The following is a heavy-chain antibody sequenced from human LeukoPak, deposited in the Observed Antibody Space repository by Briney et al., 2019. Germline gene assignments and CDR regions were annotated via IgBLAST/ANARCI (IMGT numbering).Heavy chain of an antibody. D-gene: IGHD3-22*01. CDR1: GYTFTSYD. CDR3: ARVYSDLTPWYFDY. V-gene: IGHV1-46*01. CDR2: INPSGGST. Sequence: ASVKVSCKASGYTFTSYDINWVRQATGQGPEWMGIINPSGGSTSYAQKFQDRVTMISDTSTSTVYMELSSLRSEDTAVYYCARVYSDLTPWYFDYWGQGTLVTVSS. J-gene: IGHJ4*02.